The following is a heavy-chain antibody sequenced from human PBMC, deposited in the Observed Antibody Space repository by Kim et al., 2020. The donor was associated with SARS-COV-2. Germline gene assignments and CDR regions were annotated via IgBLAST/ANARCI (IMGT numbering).Heavy chain of an antibody. CDR3: ARGGVPITGRFDY. Sequence: GGSLRLSCAASGFTFSSYWMSWVRQAPGKGLEWVANIKQDGSEKYYVDSVKGRFTISRDNAKNSLYLQMNSLRAEDTAVYYCARGGVPITGRFDYWGQGTLVTVSS. CDR1: GFTFSSYW. J-gene: IGHJ4*02. V-gene: IGHV3-7*03. CDR2: IKQDGSEK. D-gene: IGHD1-1*01.